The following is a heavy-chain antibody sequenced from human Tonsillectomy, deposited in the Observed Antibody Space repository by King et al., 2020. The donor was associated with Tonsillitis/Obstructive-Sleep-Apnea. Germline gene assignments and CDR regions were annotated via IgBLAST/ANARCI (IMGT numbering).Heavy chain of an antibody. J-gene: IGHJ6*04. CDR1: GFTFSSYA. Sequence: VQLVESGGGVVQPGRSLRLSCAASGFTFSSYAMHWVRQAPGKGLEGVAVISYDGSNKYYADSVKGRFTISRDNSKNTLYLQMNSLRAEDTAVYYCARGGYYDFWSGYPDVWGKGTTVTVSS. CDR2: ISYDGSNK. V-gene: IGHV3-30*01. CDR3: ARGGYYDFWSGYPDV. D-gene: IGHD3-3*01.